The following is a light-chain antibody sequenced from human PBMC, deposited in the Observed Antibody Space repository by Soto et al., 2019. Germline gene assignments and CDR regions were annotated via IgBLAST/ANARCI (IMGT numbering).Light chain of an antibody. Sequence: IRMIQSPSTLSAALTERVSGSCLPSHISSSWLAWYQQKPGKAPKLLIYDASSLESGVPSRFSGSGSGTEFTLTISILQDEDSAVYHCHQYSNTSRTFGQGTKVDIK. CDR1: HISSSW. J-gene: IGKJ1*01. V-gene: IGKV1-5*01. CDR3: HQYSNTSRT. CDR2: DAS.